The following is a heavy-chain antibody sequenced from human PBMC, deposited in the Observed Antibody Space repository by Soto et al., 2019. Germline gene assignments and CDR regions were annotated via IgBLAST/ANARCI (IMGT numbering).Heavy chain of an antibody. CDR3: VRLGGSSWADY. Sequence: EVRLVESGGGLVHPGASLTVSCEASGFAFSSLWMHWVRQAPGKGLEWVSRIDNEGIGTNYADAVRGRFTMSRDNAKNMLYLQMNSLRADTGVYFCVRLGGSSWADYWGQGTLVTVSS. CDR2: IDNEGIGT. J-gene: IGHJ4*02. V-gene: IGHV3-74*01. D-gene: IGHD6-13*01. CDR1: GFAFSSLW.